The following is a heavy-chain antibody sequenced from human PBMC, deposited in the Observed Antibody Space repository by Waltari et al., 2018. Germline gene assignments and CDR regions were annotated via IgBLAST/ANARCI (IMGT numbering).Heavy chain of an antibody. CDR2: IYYSGST. D-gene: IGHD3-22*01. J-gene: IGHJ3*02. CDR1: GGSISSYY. Sequence: QVQLQESGPGLVKPSETLSLTCTVSGGSISSYYWSWIRQPPGKGLEWIGYIYYSGSTNYNPSLKSRVTISVDTSKNQFSLKLSSVTAADTAVYYCATRIPYDSSGYHDAFDIWGQGTMVTVSS. CDR3: ATRIPYDSSGYHDAFDI. V-gene: IGHV4-59*08.